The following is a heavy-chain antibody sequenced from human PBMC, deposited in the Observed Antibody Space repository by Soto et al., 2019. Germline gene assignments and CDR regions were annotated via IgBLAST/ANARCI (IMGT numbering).Heavy chain of an antibody. J-gene: IGHJ4*02. Sequence: QVQLVESGGGVVQPGTSLRLSCAASGFTFSTYPMHWVRQAPGKGLEWVAAISSDGSYEYYADSVKGRFTISRDNSKNTLYLQMNSLRAEDTAVYNCARDMSVRSGSDYHLDYWGQGTLVTVSS. CDR2: ISSDGSYE. CDR3: ARDMSVRSGSDYHLDY. D-gene: IGHD3-10*01. CDR1: GFTFSTYP. V-gene: IGHV3-30-3*01.